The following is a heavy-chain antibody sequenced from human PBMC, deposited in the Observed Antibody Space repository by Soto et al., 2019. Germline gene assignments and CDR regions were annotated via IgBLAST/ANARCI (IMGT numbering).Heavy chain of an antibody. D-gene: IGHD6-19*01. Sequence: PGGSLRLSCAASGFSFVNYAMNWVRQAPGKGLEWVSGLSGSGTSTYYADSVKGRFTISRDNSRDTLFLQMNSLTADDTAVYYCAKATTNGGWFNPSDSWCQGALVTVSS. V-gene: IGHV3-23*01. CDR2: LSGSGTST. CDR1: GFSFVNYA. J-gene: IGHJ4*02. CDR3: AKATTNGGWFNPSDS.